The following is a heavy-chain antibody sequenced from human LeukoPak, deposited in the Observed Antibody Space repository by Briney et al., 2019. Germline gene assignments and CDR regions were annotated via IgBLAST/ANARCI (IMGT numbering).Heavy chain of an antibody. V-gene: IGHV4-39*01. J-gene: IGHJ4*02. D-gene: IGHD3-3*01. Sequence: KASETLSLTCTVSGGSISSSSYYWGWIRQPSGKGLEWIGSIYYSGSTYYNASLKSRVTISVDTSKNQFSLKLSSVTAADTAVYYCARRRRGSGFDYGGQGTLVTVSS. CDR2: IYYSGST. CDR1: GGSISSSSYY. CDR3: ARRRRGSGFDY.